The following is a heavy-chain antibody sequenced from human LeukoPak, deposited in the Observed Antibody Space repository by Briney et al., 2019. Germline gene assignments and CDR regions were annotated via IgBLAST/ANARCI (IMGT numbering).Heavy chain of an antibody. CDR1: ESTFAVLT. D-gene: IGHD1-1*01. CDR2: IRRKVYGGTT. Sequence: GGSLTPSCTLSESTFAVLTRGWVRQVQGKGRGWVCVIRRKVYGGTTEYAAHVKGRFIISRDDSKSIAYLQMNSLRTEDTAVYYCTRGGQLDFDYWGQGTLVTVSS. V-gene: IGHV3-49*04. J-gene: IGHJ4*02. CDR3: TRGGQLDFDY.